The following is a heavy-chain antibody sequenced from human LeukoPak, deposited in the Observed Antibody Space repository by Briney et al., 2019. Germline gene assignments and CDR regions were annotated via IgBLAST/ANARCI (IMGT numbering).Heavy chain of an antibody. D-gene: IGHD4-17*01. CDR3: ARALYGDYENYLDY. CDR2: ISYDGSNK. V-gene: IGHV3-30*04. CDR1: GFTFSSYA. Sequence: GGSLRLSCAASGFTFSSYAMHWVRQAPGKGLEWVAVISYDGSNKYYADSVKGRFTISRDNSKNTLYLQMNSLRAEDTAVYYCARALYGDYENYLDYWGQGTLVTVSS. J-gene: IGHJ4*02.